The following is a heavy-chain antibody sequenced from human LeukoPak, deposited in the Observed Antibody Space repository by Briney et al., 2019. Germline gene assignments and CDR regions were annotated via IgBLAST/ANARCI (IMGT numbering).Heavy chain of an antibody. CDR1: GGSISGYY. CDR3: ARDRERAFDI. CDR2: ISYSGST. Sequence: PSETLSLTCTVSGGSISGYYWSWIRQPPGKGLEWIGYISYSGSTNYNPSLKSRVTISVDTSKNQFSLKLSSVTAADTAVYYCARDRERAFDIWGQGTLVTVST. V-gene: IGHV4-59*01. D-gene: IGHD1-26*01. J-gene: IGHJ3*02.